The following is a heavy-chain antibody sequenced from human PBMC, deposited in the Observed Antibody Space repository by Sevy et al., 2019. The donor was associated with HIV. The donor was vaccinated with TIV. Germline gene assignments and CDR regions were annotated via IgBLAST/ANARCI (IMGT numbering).Heavy chain of an antibody. CDR2: ISSSSSYI. V-gene: IGHV3-21*01. J-gene: IGHJ3*02. CDR1: GFTFSSYS. CDR3: AREYCSSTSSYTSEGGTDAFDI. Sequence: GGSLRLSCAASGFTFSSYSMNWVRQAPGKGLEWVSSISSSSSYIYYADSVKGRFTISRDNAKNSLYLQMNSLRAEDTAVYYCAREYCSSTSSYTSEGGTDAFDIWGQGTMVTVSS. D-gene: IGHD2-2*02.